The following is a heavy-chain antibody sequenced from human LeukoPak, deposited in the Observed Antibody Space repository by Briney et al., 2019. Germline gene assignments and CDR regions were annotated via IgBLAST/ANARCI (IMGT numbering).Heavy chain of an antibody. CDR3: ARVNSSSSFDY. CDR2: INPSGGST. D-gene: IGHD6-6*01. CDR1: GYTFTSYG. Sequence: GASVKVSCKASGYTFTSYGISWVRQAPGQGLEWMGIINPSGGSTSYAQKFQGRVTMTRDTSTSTVYMELSSLRSEDTAVYYCARVNSSSSFDYWGRGTLVTVSS. V-gene: IGHV1-46*01. J-gene: IGHJ4*02.